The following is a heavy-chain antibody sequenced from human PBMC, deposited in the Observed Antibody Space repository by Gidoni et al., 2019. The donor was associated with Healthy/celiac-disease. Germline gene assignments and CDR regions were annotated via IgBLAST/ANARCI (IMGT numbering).Heavy chain of an antibody. CDR3: AKDILGSSWPSNWDY. J-gene: IGHJ4*02. V-gene: IGHV3-23*01. CDR1: GFTFSSYA. Sequence: EVQLLESGGGLVQPGGSLRLSCAASGFTFSSYAMSWFRQAPGKGLDWVSAISGSGGSTYYADSVKGRFTISRDNSKNTLYLQMNSLRAEDTAVYYCAKDILGSSWPSNWDYWGQGTLVTVSS. CDR2: ISGSGGST. D-gene: IGHD6-13*01.